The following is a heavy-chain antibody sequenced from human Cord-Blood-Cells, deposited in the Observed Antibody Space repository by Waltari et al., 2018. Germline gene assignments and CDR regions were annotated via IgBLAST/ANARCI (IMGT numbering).Heavy chain of an antibody. Sequence: QVQLVQSGAEVKKPGASVKVSCKASGYTFTGYYMHWVRQAPGQGLEWMGWINPNSGGTNYAQKVQGWVTMTRDTSISTAYMELSRLRSDDTAVYYCARNLATDAFDIWGQGTMVTVSS. CDR3: ARNLATDAFDI. D-gene: IGHD5-12*01. CDR1: GYTFTGYY. J-gene: IGHJ3*02. CDR2: INPNSGGT. V-gene: IGHV1-2*04.